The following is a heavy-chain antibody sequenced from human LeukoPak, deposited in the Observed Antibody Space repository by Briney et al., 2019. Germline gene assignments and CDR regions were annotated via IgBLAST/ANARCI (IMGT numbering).Heavy chain of an antibody. CDR3: ARDGYCSSTSCLGIYGMDV. CDR2: ISYDGSNK. D-gene: IGHD2-2*03. CDR1: GFTFSSYA. Sequence: PGRSLRLSCAASGFTFSSYAMHWVRQAPGKGLEWVAVISYDGSNKYYADSVKGRFTISRDNSKNTLYLQTNSLRAEDTAVYYCARDGYCSSTSCLGIYGMDVWGQGTTVTVSS. J-gene: IGHJ6*02. V-gene: IGHV3-30-3*01.